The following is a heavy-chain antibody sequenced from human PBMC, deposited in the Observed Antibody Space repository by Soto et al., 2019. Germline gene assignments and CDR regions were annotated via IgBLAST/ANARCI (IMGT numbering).Heavy chain of an antibody. J-gene: IGHJ4*02. CDR3: ARDDDTMVRGASPDY. CDR1: GYTFTSYG. D-gene: IGHD3-10*01. CDR2: ISAYNGNT. V-gene: IGHV1-18*01. Sequence: QVQLVQSGAEVKKPGASVKVSCKASGYTFTSYGISWVRQAPGQGLEWMGWISAYNGNTNYAQKLQGRVTMTTDTYTSTAYMELRSLRSDDTAVYYCARDDDTMVRGASPDYWGQGTLVTVSS.